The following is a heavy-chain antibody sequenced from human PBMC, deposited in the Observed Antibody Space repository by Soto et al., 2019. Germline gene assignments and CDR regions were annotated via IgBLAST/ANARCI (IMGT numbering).Heavy chain of an antibody. CDR2: INHSGST. CDR1: GGSFSGYY. CDR3: ARAQNSSSWYLDYWYFDL. D-gene: IGHD6-13*01. J-gene: IGHJ2*01. V-gene: IGHV4-34*01. Sequence: KPSETLSLTCAVYGGSFSGYYWSWIRQPPGKGLEWIGEINHSGSTNYNPSLKSRVTISVDTSKNQFSLKLSSVTAADTAVYYCARAQNSSSWYLDYWYFDLWGRGTLVTVSS.